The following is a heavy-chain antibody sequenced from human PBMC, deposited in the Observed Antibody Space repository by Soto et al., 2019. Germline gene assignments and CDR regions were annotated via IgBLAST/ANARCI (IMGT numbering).Heavy chain of an antibody. J-gene: IGHJ4*02. Sequence: EVQLLESGGGLVQSGGSLRLSCAASGFTFSSYAMRWVRQAPGKGLEWVSAISGSGDSTYYADSVKGRFTTSRDNSKNTLYLQMNSLSAEDTAVYYCARRGSGSYYDYWGQGTLVTVSS. V-gene: IGHV3-23*01. CDR2: ISGSGDST. D-gene: IGHD1-26*01. CDR1: GFTFSSYA. CDR3: ARRGSGSYYDY.